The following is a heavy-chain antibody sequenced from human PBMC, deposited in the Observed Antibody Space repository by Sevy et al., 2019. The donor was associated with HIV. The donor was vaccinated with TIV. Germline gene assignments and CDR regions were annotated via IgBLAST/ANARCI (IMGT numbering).Heavy chain of an antibody. Sequence: GGSLRLSCAGSGFTFYNYGIHWVRQAPGKGLEWVTMISYEGKNENYADSVKGRFTISRDNSKNTVYLQMNSLRPDDTAIYYCAKDRSGSWSVDYWGQGTLVTVSS. CDR2: ISYEGKNE. D-gene: IGHD6-13*01. CDR3: AKDRSGSWSVDY. V-gene: IGHV3-30*18. J-gene: IGHJ4*02. CDR1: GFTFYNYG.